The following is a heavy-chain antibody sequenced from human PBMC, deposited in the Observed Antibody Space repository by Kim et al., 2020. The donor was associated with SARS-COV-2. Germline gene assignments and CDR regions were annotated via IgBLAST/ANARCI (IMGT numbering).Heavy chain of an antibody. J-gene: IGHJ4*02. Sequence: SVKVSCKASGGTFSSYAISWVRQAPGQGLEWMGGIIPIFGTANYAQKFQGRVTITADESTSTAYMELSSLRSEDTAVYYCLEVTAAVDLYWGQGTLVTVSS. CDR3: LEVTAAVDLY. D-gene: IGHD6-13*01. CDR2: IIPIFGTA. V-gene: IGHV1-69*13. CDR1: GGTFSSYA.